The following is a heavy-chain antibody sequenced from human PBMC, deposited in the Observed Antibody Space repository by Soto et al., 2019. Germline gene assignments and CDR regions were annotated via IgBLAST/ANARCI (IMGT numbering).Heavy chain of an antibody. CDR1: GGSISSGDYY. Sequence: SETLSLTCTVSGGSISSGDYYWSWIRQPPGKGLEWIGYIYYSGSTYYNPSLKSRVTISVDTSKNQFSLKLSSVTAADTAVYYCARVRMEEWYLFDDWGQGTLVTVSS. CDR2: IYYSGST. J-gene: IGHJ4*02. CDR3: ARVRMEEWYLFDD. V-gene: IGHV4-30-4*01. D-gene: IGHD3-3*01.